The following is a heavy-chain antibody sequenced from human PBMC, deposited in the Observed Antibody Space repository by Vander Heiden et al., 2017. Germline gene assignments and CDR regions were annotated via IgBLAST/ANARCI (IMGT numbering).Heavy chain of an antibody. J-gene: IGHJ5*02. V-gene: IGHV4-61*01. CDR1: GDSVTSALYY. CDR3: SSPGYSYRSVDL. Sequence: GPGLVRPSETLSLSCTVSGDSVTSALYYWSWVRQPPGKGLEWIGYISYSGSHYNPSLKSRLTMSVDKSKNQISLQLASVTAADTAVYYCSSPGYSYRSVDLWGQGTLVTVSS. CDR2: ISYSGS. D-gene: IGHD5-12*01.